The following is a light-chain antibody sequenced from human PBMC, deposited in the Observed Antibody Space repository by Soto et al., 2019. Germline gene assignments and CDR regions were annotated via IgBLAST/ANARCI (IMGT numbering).Light chain of an antibody. CDR3: QQYGSSPPLT. V-gene: IGKV3-20*01. CDR1: QSISSSF. J-gene: IGKJ4*01. CDR2: GAS. Sequence: EFVLTQSPGKLSLSPGERATLSCRASQSISSSFLAWYQQKPGQAPRLLIYGASSRGTGIPDRFSGSGSVTDFTLTISRLEPEDFAVYYCQQYGSSPPLTFGGGTKVEIK.